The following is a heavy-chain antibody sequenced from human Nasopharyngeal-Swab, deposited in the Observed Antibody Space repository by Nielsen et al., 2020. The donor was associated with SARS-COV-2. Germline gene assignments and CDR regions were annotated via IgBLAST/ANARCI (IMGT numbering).Heavy chain of an antibody. CDR3: ARSRSAYPFDY. J-gene: IGHJ4*02. CDR2: TTDRAHSYTT. Sequence: GESLKISCAASGFTFSDHYMDWVRQAPGKGLEWVGRTTDRAHSYTTEYAASVKGRFTISRDDSKSSLYLQMNSLKTEDTAVYYCARSRSAYPFDYWGQGTLVTVSS. V-gene: IGHV3-72*01. D-gene: IGHD3-22*01. CDR1: GFTFSDHY.